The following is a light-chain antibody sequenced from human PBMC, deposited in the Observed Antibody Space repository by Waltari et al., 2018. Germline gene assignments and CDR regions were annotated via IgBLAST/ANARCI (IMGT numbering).Light chain of an antibody. Sequence: EVVLTQSPVTLSVSPGERVTLSCRASQSISSNLAWYQQKPGQAPRLLMFGAYARAAGIPARFSGSESGTEFTLTISSLQSEDFAVYYCQQYNSWPWTFGQGTKVEIK. CDR1: QSISSN. V-gene: IGKV3-15*01. CDR3: QQYNSWPWT. CDR2: GAY. J-gene: IGKJ1*01.